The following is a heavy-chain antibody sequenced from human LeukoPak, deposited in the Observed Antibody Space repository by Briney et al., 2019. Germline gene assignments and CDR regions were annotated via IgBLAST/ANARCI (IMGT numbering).Heavy chain of an antibody. CDR2: ISSSGSTI. CDR3: ARDYGSGRGVDY. Sequence: AGGSLRLSCAASGFTFSAYEMNWVRQAPGKGLEWVSYISSSGSTIYYADSVKGRFTISRDNAKNSLFLQMNSLRAEDTAVYYCARDYGSGRGVDYWGQGTLVTVSS. J-gene: IGHJ4*02. V-gene: IGHV3-48*03. CDR1: GFTFSAYE. D-gene: IGHD3-10*01.